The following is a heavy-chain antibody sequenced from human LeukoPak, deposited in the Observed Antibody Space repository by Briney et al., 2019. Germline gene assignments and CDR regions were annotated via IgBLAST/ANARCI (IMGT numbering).Heavy chain of an antibody. Sequence: ASVKVSCKASGYTFTSYYMHWVRQAPGQGLEWMGIINPSGGSTSYAQKFQGRVTMTRDTSTSTVYMELSSLRSEDTAVYYCARAPRYSSSWYRWSDYYYYYMDVWGKGTTVTISS. CDR3: ARAPRYSSSWYRWSDYYYYYMDV. CDR2: INPSGGST. V-gene: IGHV1-46*01. D-gene: IGHD6-13*01. CDR1: GYTFTSYY. J-gene: IGHJ6*03.